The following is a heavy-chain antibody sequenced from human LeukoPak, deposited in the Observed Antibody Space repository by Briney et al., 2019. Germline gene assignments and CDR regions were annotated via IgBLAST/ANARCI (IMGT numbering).Heavy chain of an antibody. V-gene: IGHV5-51*01. Sequence: GESLKISCKGSGYSFTSYWIGWVRQMPGKGLEWMGIIYPGDSDTRYSPSFQGQVTISADKSISTAYLQWSSLKASGTAMYYCARLNTFGGVTRHTGAFDIWGQGTMVTVSS. CDR1: GYSFTSYW. D-gene: IGHD3-16*01. CDR3: ARLNTFGGVTRHTGAFDI. CDR2: IYPGDSDT. J-gene: IGHJ3*02.